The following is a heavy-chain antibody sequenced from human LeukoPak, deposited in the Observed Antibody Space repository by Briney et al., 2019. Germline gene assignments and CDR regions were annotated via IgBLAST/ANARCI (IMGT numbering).Heavy chain of an antibody. Sequence: PSETLSLTCTVSGGSISSYYWSWIRQPPGKGLEWIGYIYYSGSTNYNPSLKSRVTISVDTSKNQFSLKLSSVTAADTAVYYCARGRGITFGGVSFFRKWFDPWGQGTLVTVSS. CDR1: GGSISSYY. V-gene: IGHV4-59*12. CDR3: ARGRGITFGGVSFFRKWFDP. CDR2: IYYSGST. J-gene: IGHJ5*02. D-gene: IGHD3-16*01.